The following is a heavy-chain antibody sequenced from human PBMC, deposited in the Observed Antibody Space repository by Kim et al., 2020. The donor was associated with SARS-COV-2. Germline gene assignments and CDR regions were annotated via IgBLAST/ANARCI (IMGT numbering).Heavy chain of an antibody. Sequence: QKFQGRVTIARDTSASTAYMELSSLRSEDTAVYYCARARGGLLWFGAFDYWGQGTLVTVSS. D-gene: IGHD3-10*01. CDR3: ARARGGLLWFGAFDY. J-gene: IGHJ4*02. V-gene: IGHV1-3*01.